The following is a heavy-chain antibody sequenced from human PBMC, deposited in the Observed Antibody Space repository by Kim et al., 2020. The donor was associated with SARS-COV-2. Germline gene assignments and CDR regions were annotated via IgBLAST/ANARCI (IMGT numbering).Heavy chain of an antibody. J-gene: IGHJ6*02. V-gene: IGHV3-30*18. CDR2: ISYDGSNK. Sequence: GGSLRLSCAASGFTFSSYGMHWVRQAPGKGLEWVAVISYDGSNKYYADSVKGRFTISRDNSKHTLYLQMNSLRAEDTAVYYCAKDKLRYSYGTTYYYYGMDVWGQGTTVTVSS. CDR3: AKDKLRYSYGTTYYYYGMDV. CDR1: GFTFSSYG. D-gene: IGHD5-18*01.